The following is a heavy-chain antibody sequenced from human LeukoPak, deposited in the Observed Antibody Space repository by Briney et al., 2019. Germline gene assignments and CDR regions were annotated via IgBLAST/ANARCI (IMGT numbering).Heavy chain of an antibody. V-gene: IGHV3-21*01. CDR1: GFTFSSYN. J-gene: IGHJ4*02. CDR2: ISISSTYI. Sequence: PGGSLRLSCVASGFTFSSYNMNWIRQAPGKGLEWVSSISISSTYIYYADSLKGRFTISRDNAKSSLYLQINSLRAKDTAVYYCARDPIPDYWGQGTLVTVSS. CDR3: ARDPIPDY.